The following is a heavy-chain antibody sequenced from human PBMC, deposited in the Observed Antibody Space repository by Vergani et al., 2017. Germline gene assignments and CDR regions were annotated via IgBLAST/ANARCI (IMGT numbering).Heavy chain of an antibody. D-gene: IGHD6-19*01. CDR2: IYYSGST. Sequence: QLQLQESGPGLVKPSETLSLTCTVSGGSISSSSYYWGWIRQPPGKGLEWIGRIYYSGSTYYNPSLKSRVTISVDTSKNQFSLKLSSVTAADTAVYSCARQGYSSHFDYWGQGTLVTVSS. V-gene: IGHV4-39*01. CDR3: ARQGYSSHFDY. CDR1: GGSISSSSYY. J-gene: IGHJ4*02.